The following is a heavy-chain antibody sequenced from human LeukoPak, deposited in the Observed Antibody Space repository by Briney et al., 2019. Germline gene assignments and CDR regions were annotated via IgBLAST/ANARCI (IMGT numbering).Heavy chain of an antibody. CDR1: GGSFSGYY. D-gene: IGHD3-10*01. CDR3: ARSDGYGLVGI. CDR2: INHSGST. V-gene: IGHV4-34*01. Sequence: SETLSLTCAVYGGSFSGYYWSWIRQPPGKGLEWIGEINHSGSTNYNPSLKSRVTISVDTSKNQFSLNLSSVTAADTAFYYCARSDGYGLVGIWGQGTMVTVSS. J-gene: IGHJ3*02.